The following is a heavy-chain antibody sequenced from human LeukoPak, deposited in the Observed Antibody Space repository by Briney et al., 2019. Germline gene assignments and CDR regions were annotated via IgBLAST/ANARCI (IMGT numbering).Heavy chain of an antibody. CDR2: VYYGGSP. D-gene: IGHD2-2*02. CDR3: ARVNDCSRASCFTSWFDP. CDR1: GGSITSDNFY. V-gene: IGHV4-39*07. Sequence: SETLSLTCTVSGGSITSDNFYWGWIRQPPGKGLEWVGSVYYGGSPYYNPSLTSRVTMSVDTSENRFSLKLTSVTAADTAVYYCARVNDCSRASCFTSWFDPWGQGTLVTVSS. J-gene: IGHJ5*02.